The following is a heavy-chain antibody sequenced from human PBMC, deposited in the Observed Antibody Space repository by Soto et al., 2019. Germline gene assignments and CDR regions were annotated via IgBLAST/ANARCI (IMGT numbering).Heavy chain of an antibody. CDR2: INHSGST. D-gene: IGHD2-8*01. V-gene: IGHV4-34*01. CDR3: ARGRRDFRVLMVYAHPLDY. CDR1: GGSFSGYY. J-gene: IGHJ4*02. Sequence: QVQLQQWGAGLLKPSETLSLTCAVYGGSFSGYYWSWIRQPPGKGLEWIGEINHSGSTNYNPSLKSRVTISVDTSKNQFSLKLSSVTAADTAVYYCARGRRDFRVLMVYAHPLDYWGQGTLVTVSS.